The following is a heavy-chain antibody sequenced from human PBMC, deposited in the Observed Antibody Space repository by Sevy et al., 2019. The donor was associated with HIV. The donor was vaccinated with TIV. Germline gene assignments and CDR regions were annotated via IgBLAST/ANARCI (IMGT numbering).Heavy chain of an antibody. CDR1: GFTFSSYA. V-gene: IGHV3-30*03. Sequence: GGSLRLSCAASGFTFSSYAMHWVRQAPGKGLEWVAVISYDGKNKYADSVKGRFTISRDNSKNTLYLQMNSLGAEDTAVYYCARDGSSGGLFLKDYYYFGMDVWGQGTTVTVSS. CDR2: ISYDGKNK. D-gene: IGHD3-16*01. J-gene: IGHJ6*02. CDR3: ARDGSSGGLFLKDYYYFGMDV.